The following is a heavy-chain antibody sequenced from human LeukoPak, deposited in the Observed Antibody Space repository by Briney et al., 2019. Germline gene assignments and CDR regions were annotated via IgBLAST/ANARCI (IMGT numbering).Heavy chain of an antibody. Sequence: GASVKVSCKASGYTFTSYGISWVRQAPGQGLEWMGWISAYNGNTNYAQKLQGRVTMTTDTSTSTAYMEVRSLRSDDPGVYYCARDQQWLVRGAAFDIWGQGTMVTVSS. J-gene: IGHJ3*02. V-gene: IGHV1-18*01. D-gene: IGHD6-19*01. CDR1: GYTFTSYG. CDR2: ISAYNGNT. CDR3: ARDQQWLVRGAAFDI.